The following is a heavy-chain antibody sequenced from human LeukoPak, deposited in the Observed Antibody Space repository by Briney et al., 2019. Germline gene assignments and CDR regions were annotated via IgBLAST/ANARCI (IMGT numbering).Heavy chain of an antibody. CDR2: IYYSGST. Sequence: SETLSLTCTVSGGSISSYYWSWIRQPPGKGMEWIGYIYYSGSTNYNPPLKSRVTISVDTSKNQFSLKLSSVTAADTAVYYWASYTTSRYCSSTSCYRAFDIWGQGTMVTVS. V-gene: IGHV4-59*01. D-gene: IGHD2-2*01. CDR3: ASYTTSRYCSSTSCYRAFDI. CDR1: GGSISSYY. J-gene: IGHJ3*02.